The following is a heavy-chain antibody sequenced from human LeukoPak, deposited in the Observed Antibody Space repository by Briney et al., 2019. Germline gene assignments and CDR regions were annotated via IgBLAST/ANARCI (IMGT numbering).Heavy chain of an antibody. V-gene: IGHV3-23*01. Sequence: GGSLRLSCTVSGFTFSSCGMYWVRQAPGKGLEWVSAISGSGGSTYYADSVKGRFTISRDNSKNTLYLQMNSLRAEDTAVYYCAKGDYYDSSGYHPIFDYWGQGTLVTVSS. CDR2: ISGSGGST. D-gene: IGHD3-22*01. CDR1: GFTFSSCG. J-gene: IGHJ4*02. CDR3: AKGDYYDSSGYHPIFDY.